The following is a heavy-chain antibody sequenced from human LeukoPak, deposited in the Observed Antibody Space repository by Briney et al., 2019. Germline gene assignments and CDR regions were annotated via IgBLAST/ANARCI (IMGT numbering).Heavy chain of an antibody. V-gene: IGHV3-23*01. CDR3: AKAPVTTCRGAYCYPFDY. D-gene: IGHD2-21*01. Sequence: PGGSLRLSCAASGFSLSSYAMSWVRQAPGKGLEWGSAISSTDAGTYHADSVKGRFTISRDNSKNTLFLQMNRLRPEDAAVYYCAKAPVTTCRGAYCYPFDYWGQGTLVTVSS. CDR2: ISSTDAGT. CDR1: GFSLSSYA. J-gene: IGHJ4*02.